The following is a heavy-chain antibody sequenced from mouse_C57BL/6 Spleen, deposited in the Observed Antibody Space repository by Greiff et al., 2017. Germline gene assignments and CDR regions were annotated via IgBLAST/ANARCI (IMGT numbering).Heavy chain of an antibody. CDR2: SSNKANDYTT. V-gene: IGHV7-1*01. D-gene: IGHD2-4*01. CDR1: GFTFSDFY. J-gene: IGHJ4*01. Sequence: EVMLVESGGGLVQSGRSLRLSCATSGFTFSDFYMEWVRQAPGKGLEWIAASSNKANDYTTEYSASVKGRFIVSRDTSQSILYLHMTALRAEDTAIYYCARDAFDYDEVYARDYWGQGTSVTVSS. CDR3: ARDAFDYDEVYARDY.